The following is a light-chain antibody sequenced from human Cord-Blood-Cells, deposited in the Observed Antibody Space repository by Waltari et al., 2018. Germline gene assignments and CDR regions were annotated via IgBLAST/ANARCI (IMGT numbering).Light chain of an antibody. CDR3: QQYNSYSPYT. V-gene: IGKV1-5*01. J-gene: IGKJ2*01. Sequence: DIQMTQSPSTLSASVGDRVTITCRASQSISSWLAWYQQNPGKAPKLLIYDASSLESGVPSRFSGSRSGTEFTLTISSLQPDDFATYYCQQYNSYSPYTFGQGTNLEI. CDR1: QSISSW. CDR2: DAS.